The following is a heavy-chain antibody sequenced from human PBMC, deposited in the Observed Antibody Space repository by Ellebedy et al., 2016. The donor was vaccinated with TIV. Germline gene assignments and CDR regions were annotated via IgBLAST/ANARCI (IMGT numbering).Heavy chain of an antibody. V-gene: IGHV4-4*02. CDR1: GVSISSSNW. CDR2: VSHAGYT. J-gene: IGHJ5*02. D-gene: IGHD2-2*01. CDR3: ARVRGVCSGNSCHPDP. Sequence: MPGGSLRLSCAVSGVSISSSNWWTWVRQPPGKGPEWIGEVSHAGYTNYNPSLRSRVSMSVDMSHNQFSLKLSSVTAADTAVYYCARVRGVCSGNSCHPDPWGQGTQVIVSS.